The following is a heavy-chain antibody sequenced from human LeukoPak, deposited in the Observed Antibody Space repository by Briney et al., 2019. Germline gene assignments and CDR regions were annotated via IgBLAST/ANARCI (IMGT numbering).Heavy chain of an antibody. V-gene: IGHV3-48*03. CDR1: GFTFSSYE. CDR3: ARDSWVGELSTYYYYMDV. Sequence: GGSLRLSCGASGFTFSSYEMNWVRQAPGKGLEWVSYIDRSASTIHYADSVKGRFTISRDNAKNSLYLQMNSLRAEDTAVYYCARDSWVGELSTYYYYMDVWGKGTTVTISS. CDR2: IDRSASTI. D-gene: IGHD3-10*01. J-gene: IGHJ6*03.